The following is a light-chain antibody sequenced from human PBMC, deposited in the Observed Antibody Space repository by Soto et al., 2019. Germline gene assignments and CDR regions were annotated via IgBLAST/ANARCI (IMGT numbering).Light chain of an antibody. J-gene: IGLJ1*01. CDR1: SSNIGSNT. CDR2: SNN. V-gene: IGLV1-44*01. CDR3: AAWEDRLNGYV. Sequence: QSVLTQPPSASGTPGQSVTISCSGSSSNIGSNTVNWYQQLPGTAPKLLIYSNNQRPSGVPDRFSGSKSGTSASLAISGLQSEDEADYYCAAWEDRLNGYVFGTGTKVTVL.